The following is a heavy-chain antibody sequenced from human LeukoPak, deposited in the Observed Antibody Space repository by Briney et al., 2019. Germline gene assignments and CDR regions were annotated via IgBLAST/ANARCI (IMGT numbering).Heavy chain of an antibody. Sequence: GGSLRLSCAASGFTSSSYWMSWVRQAPGKGLEWVANIKQDGSEKYYVDSVKGRFTISRDNAKNSLYLQMNSLRAKDTAVYYCARDENYDFWSGYYPDYWGQGTLVTVSS. V-gene: IGHV3-7*01. CDR1: GFTSSSYW. CDR2: IKQDGSEK. J-gene: IGHJ4*02. D-gene: IGHD3-3*01. CDR3: ARDENYDFWSGYYPDY.